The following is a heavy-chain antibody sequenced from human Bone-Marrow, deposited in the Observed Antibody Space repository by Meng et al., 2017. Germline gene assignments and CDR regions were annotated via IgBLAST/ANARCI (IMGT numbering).Heavy chain of an antibody. J-gene: IGHJ5*02. V-gene: IGHV4-31*01. CDR2: IYYSGST. CDR3: ARANVNYGVVDP. CDR1: GGSISSGGYY. D-gene: IGHD3-10*01. Sequence: VQLKESGPDLVKPSQPLSLTCTVSGGSISSGGYYWSWIRQHPGKGLEWIGYIYYSGSTYYNPSLKSLVTISVDTSKNQFSLKLSSVTAADTAVYYCARANVNYGVVDPWGQGTLVTVSS.